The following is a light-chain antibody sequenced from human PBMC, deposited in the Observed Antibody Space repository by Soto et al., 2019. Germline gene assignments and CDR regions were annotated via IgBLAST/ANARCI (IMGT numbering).Light chain of an antibody. J-gene: IGKJ4*01. CDR2: PAS. CDR3: QNSNIFPLP. V-gene: IGKV1-12*01. Sequence: DIQMTQSPSSVSASVGDRVTITCRASQGISSRLAWYQQKPGKAPNLLIYPASSLQSGGRSRFSGSGSEPDFPLTICSRQPEDCATFHCQNSNIFPLPFGGGTKVQIK. CDR1: QGISSR.